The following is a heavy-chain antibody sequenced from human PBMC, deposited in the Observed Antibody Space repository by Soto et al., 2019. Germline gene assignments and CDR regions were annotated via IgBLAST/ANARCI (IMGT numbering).Heavy chain of an antibody. CDR2: LSYTGST. CDR3: ARSPPENDSGDPSFDY. Sequence: SETLSLTCTVSGGSISSYYWSWIRQPPGKGLEWIGFLSYTGSTRYNPSLKSRVTISVDTSKDHFSLKLSSVTAADTAVYYCARSPPENDSGDPSFDYWGQGTLVTVSS. D-gene: IGHD4-17*01. V-gene: IGHV4-59*08. J-gene: IGHJ4*02. CDR1: GGSISSYY.